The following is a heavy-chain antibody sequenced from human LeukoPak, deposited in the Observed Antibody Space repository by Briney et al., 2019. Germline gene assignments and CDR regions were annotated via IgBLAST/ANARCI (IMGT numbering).Heavy chain of an antibody. CDR3: XXXXXXYGGNSAAFDY. CDR2: IYYSGST. CDR1: GGSISSGGYY. V-gene: IGHV4-31*03. Sequence: PSQTLSLTCTVSGGSISSGGYYWSWIRQHPGKGLEWIGYIYYSGSTYYNPSLKSRVTISVDTSKNQFSLKLSSVTAADTAVYXXXXXXXXYGGNSAAFDYWGQGTLVTVSS. J-gene: IGHJ4*02. D-gene: IGHD4-23*01.